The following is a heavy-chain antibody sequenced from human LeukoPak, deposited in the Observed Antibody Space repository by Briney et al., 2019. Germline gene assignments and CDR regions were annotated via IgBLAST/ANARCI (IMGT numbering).Heavy chain of an antibody. CDR1: GGTFSSYG. CDR2: IIPIFGTA. CDR3: ARDSDRIYSYGLFDY. Sequence: SVKVSCKASGGTFSSYGFSWVRQAPGQGLEWVGGIIPIFGTANSAQKFQGRVTITADESTSTAYMELSSLRSEDTAVYYCARDSDRIYSYGLFDYWGQGTLVTVSS. D-gene: IGHD5-18*01. J-gene: IGHJ4*02. V-gene: IGHV1-69*13.